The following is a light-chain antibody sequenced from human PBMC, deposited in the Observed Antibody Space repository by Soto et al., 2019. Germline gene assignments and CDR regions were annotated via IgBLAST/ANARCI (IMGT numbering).Light chain of an antibody. J-gene: IGKJ4*01. CDR2: DAS. CDR1: QSVSSSY. CDR3: QQRSNWTLT. V-gene: IGKV3-11*01. Sequence: EIVLTQSPGTLSLSPGERATLSCRASQSVSSSYLAWYQQKPGQAPRLLIYDASNTAIGIPARFSGSGSGTDFTLTISGLEPEDFAVYYCQQRSNWTLTFGGGTKVDIK.